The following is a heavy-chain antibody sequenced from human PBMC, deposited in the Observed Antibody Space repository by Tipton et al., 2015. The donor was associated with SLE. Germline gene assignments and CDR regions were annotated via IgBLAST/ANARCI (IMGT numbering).Heavy chain of an antibody. CDR1: GFTFSSYA. J-gene: IGHJ4*02. Sequence: LRLSCAASGFTFSSYAMHWIRQPPGKGLEWIGYIYYSGSTDYNPSLKSRVTISVDTSKNQFSLKLSSVTAADTAVYYCARVPYYYGSGSYYFDYWGQGTLVTVSS. CDR2: IYYSGST. CDR3: ARVPYYYGSGSYYFDY. D-gene: IGHD3-10*01. V-gene: IGHV4-59*01.